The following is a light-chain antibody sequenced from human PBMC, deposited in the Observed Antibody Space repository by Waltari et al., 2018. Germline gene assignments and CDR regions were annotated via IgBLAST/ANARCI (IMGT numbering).Light chain of an antibody. Sequence: VMTQSPATLSASPGQRATLSCRASQSVAVNLAWYQQKPGQNPRLLIYDASTRATGVPDRFSGSGAGTEFTLTISSLQSEDFAVYYCQHYNNWPPYTFAQGTKLEIK. CDR2: DAS. CDR1: QSVAVN. CDR3: QHYNNWPPYT. J-gene: IGKJ2*01. V-gene: IGKV3-15*01.